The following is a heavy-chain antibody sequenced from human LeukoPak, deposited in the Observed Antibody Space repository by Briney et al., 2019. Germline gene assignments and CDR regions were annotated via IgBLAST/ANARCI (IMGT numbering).Heavy chain of an antibody. CDR2: ISYDGSNK. CDR3: ARDSPRGPYGDNIDY. CDR1: GFTFSSYA. D-gene: IGHD4-17*01. J-gene: IGHJ4*02. Sequence: GRSLRLSCAASGFTFSSYAMHWVRQAPGKGLEWVAVISYDGSNKYYADSVKGRFTISRDNSKNTLYLQMNSLRAEDTAVYYCARDSPRGPYGDNIDYWGQGTLVTVSS. V-gene: IGHV3-30-3*01.